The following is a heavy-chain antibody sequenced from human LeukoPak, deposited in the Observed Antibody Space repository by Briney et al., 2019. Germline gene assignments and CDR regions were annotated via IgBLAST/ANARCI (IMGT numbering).Heavy chain of an antibody. J-gene: IGHJ4*02. D-gene: IGHD4-23*01. CDR2: ISWNSGSI. V-gene: IGHV3-9*01. CDR1: GFTFDDYA. Sequence: GRSLRLSCAASGFTFDDYAMHWVRQAPGKGLEWVSGISWNSGSIDYADSLKGRFTISRDNAKNSLYLQMNSLRAEDTALYYCAKDDSYGGNSNFDYWGQGTLVTVSS. CDR3: AKDDSYGGNSNFDY.